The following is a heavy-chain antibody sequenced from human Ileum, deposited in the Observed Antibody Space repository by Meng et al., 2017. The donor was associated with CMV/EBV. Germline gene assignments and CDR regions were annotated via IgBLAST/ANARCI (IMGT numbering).Heavy chain of an antibody. D-gene: IGHD2/OR15-2a*01. V-gene: IGHV3-30*04. Sequence: GGSLRLSCGGSGFTFSNYPMHWVRQAPGKGLEWVAYISYNGGRTYDADSVKGRFTISRDNSKNTLLLQMNSLRAEDTAVYYCAKDLSPGQYYYHGMDVWGQGTTVTVSS. CDR1: GFTFSNYP. CDR2: ISYNGGRT. CDR3: AKDLSPGQYYYHGMDV. J-gene: IGHJ6*02.